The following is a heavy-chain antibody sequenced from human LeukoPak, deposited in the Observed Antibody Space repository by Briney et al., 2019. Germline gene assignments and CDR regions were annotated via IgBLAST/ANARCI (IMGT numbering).Heavy chain of an antibody. CDR1: GGSLSSYY. V-gene: IGHV4-4*07. Sequence: SEAMSLTCTVSGGSLSSYYWSWIRQPAGKGLEWIGRIYTSGSTNYNPSLKSRVTMSVDTSKNQLSLKLSSVTAADTAVYYCAGVSSSRIDYWGQGTLVTVSS. J-gene: IGHJ4*02. CDR3: AGVSSSRIDY. CDR2: IYTSGST. D-gene: IGHD6-6*01.